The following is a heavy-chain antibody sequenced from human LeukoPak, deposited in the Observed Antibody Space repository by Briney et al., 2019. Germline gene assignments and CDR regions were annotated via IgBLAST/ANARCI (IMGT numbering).Heavy chain of an antibody. CDR1: GGTFSSYA. CDR3: AREVWGVPRTNYYYYGMDV. CDR2: IIPILGIA. D-gene: IGHD3-10*01. Sequence: GSSVKVSCKASGGTFSSYAISWVRQAPGQGLEWMGRIIPILGIANYAQKFQGRVTITADKSTSTAYMELSSLRSEDTAVYYCAREVWGVPRTNYYYYGMDVWGQGTTVTVSS. V-gene: IGHV1-69*04. J-gene: IGHJ6*02.